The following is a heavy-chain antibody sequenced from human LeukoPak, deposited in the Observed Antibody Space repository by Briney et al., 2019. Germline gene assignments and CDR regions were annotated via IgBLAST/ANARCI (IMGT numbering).Heavy chain of an antibody. D-gene: IGHD4-17*01. J-gene: IGHJ2*01. CDR1: GFTFSRYG. V-gene: IGHV3-33*01. Sequence: GGSLRLSCAASGFTFSRYGMHWVRQAPGKGLEWVAVIWYDGSNKYYADSVKGRFTISRDNSKNTLYQQMNSLRADDTAVYYCARLRQTPVTTVNLDLWGRGTLVTVSS. CDR2: IWYDGSNK. CDR3: ARLRQTPVTTVNLDL.